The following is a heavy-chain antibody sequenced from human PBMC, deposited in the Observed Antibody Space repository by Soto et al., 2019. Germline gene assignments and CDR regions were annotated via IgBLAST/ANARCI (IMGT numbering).Heavy chain of an antibody. J-gene: IGHJ4*02. D-gene: IGHD3-22*01. CDR3: ARDAATMIIVATKAFDC. CDR2: ISYDGSNK. CDR1: GFTFSSYA. V-gene: IGHV3-30-3*01. Sequence: QVQLVESGGGVVQPGRSLRLSCAASGFTFSSYAMHWVRQAPGKGLEWVTLISYDGSNKYYADSVKGRFTISRDNSKNTLYLQMNSLRAEDTAVYYCARDAATMIIVATKAFDCWGQGTLVSVSS.